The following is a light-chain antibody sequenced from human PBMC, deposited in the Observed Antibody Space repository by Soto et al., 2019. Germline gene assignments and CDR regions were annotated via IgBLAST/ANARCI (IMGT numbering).Light chain of an antibody. V-gene: IGKV3D-15*01. CDR1: QSVDSK. CDR3: QQYYVWNT. CDR2: DAS. Sequence: EIVMTQSPATLSVSPGERAIFSCRASQSVDSKLAWYQQKLGQAPRLLIYDASTRAPGIPARFSGSGSGTEFTLTISSLQSEDFAIYYCQQYYVWNTFGGGTKVEIK. J-gene: IGKJ4*01.